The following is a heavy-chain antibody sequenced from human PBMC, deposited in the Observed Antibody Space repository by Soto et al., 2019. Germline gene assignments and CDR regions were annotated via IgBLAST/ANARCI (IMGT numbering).Heavy chain of an antibody. CDR2: IKSKTDGGTT. J-gene: IGHJ6*03. D-gene: IGHD6-25*01. CDR3: TTAYWGAIDGYRSYYYYKDV. V-gene: IGHV3-15*01. Sequence: GGSLRLSCAASGFTFSNAWMSWVRQAPGKGLEWVGRIKSKTDGGTTDYAEPVKGRFTISREDSKNTLYLQMNSLKTEDTAVYYCTTAYWGAIDGYRSYYYYKDVWGKGTTVTVSS. CDR1: GFTFSNAW.